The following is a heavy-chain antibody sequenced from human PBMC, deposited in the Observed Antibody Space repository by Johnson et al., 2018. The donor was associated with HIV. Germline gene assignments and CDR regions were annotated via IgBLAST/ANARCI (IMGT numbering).Heavy chain of an antibody. CDR1: GFTFSSYA. CDR2: ISYDGSNK. CDR3: SRDQGELRRTHAFDI. Sequence: QVQLVESGGGVVQPGRSLRLSCAASGFTFSSYAMHWVRQAPGKGLEWVAVISYDGSNKFYADSVKGRFTISRDNSKNTLYLQMNSLRHEDTAVYYLSRDQGELRRTHAFDIWGQGTMVTVSS. D-gene: IGHD1-14*01. V-gene: IGHV3-30*04. J-gene: IGHJ3*02.